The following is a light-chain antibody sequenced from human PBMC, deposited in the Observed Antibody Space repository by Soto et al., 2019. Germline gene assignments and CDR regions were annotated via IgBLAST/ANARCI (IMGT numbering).Light chain of an antibody. Sequence: QSALTQPPSASGSPGQSVTISCTGTSSDVGKYDYVSWFQHHPGKAPKLIIYEVSKRPSGVPDRFSGSKSGTSASLAISGLRSEDETDYYCAAWDDSLSGVVFGGGTKLTV. J-gene: IGLJ2*01. V-gene: IGLV2-8*01. CDR1: SSDVGKYDY. CDR3: AAWDDSLSGVV. CDR2: EVS.